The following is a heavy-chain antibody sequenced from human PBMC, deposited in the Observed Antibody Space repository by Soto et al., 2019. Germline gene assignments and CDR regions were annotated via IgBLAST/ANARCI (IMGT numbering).Heavy chain of an antibody. D-gene: IGHD2-15*01. Sequence: ASVKLSCKESGYTITSNYMHWVRQAPGQGLEWMGIINPSGGSTSYAQKFQGRVTMTRDTSTSTVYMELSSLRSEDTAVYYCPTFSGGIINWGQGTLVTVSS. V-gene: IGHV1-46*01. CDR2: INPSGGST. J-gene: IGHJ4*02. CDR1: GYTITSNY. CDR3: PTFSGGIIN.